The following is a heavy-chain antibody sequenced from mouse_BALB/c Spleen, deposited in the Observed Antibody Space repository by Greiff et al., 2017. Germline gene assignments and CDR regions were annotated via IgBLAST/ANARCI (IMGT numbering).Heavy chain of an antibody. CDR2: ILPGSGST. Sequence: LQESGAELMKPGASVKISCKATGYTFSSYWIEWVKQRPGHGLEWIGEILPGSGSTNYNEKFKGKATLTVDTSSSTAYVDLSSLTSEDSAVYYCARGWDGYYPLFAYWGQGTLVTVSA. D-gene: IGHD2-3*01. CDR1: GYTFSSYW. CDR3: ARGWDGYYPLFAY. J-gene: IGHJ3*01. V-gene: IGHV1-9*01.